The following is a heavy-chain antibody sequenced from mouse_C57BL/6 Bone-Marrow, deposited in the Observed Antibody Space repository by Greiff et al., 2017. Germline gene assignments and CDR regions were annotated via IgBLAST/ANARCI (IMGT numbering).Heavy chain of an antibody. Sequence: EVKVVESGGGLVKPGGSLKLSCAASGFTFSDYGMHWVRQAPEKGLEWVAYISSGSSTIYYADTVKGRFTISRDNAKNTLFLQMTSLRSEDTAMYYCARPIYYFHAMDYWGQGTSVTVSS. J-gene: IGHJ4*01. D-gene: IGHD1-1*01. CDR3: ARPIYYFHAMDY. V-gene: IGHV5-17*01. CDR2: ISSGSSTI. CDR1: GFTFSDYG.